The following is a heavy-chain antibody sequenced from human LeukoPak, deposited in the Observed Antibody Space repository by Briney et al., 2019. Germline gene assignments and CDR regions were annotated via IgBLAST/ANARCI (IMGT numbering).Heavy chain of an antibody. V-gene: IGHV4-39*01. CDR1: GGSISSSSYY. D-gene: IGHD4-23*01. J-gene: IGHJ6*03. CDR2: IYYTGST. CDR3: ARLHYGGNYGYYYYYMDV. Sequence: SESLSLTCIVAGGSISSSSYYWGWIRQPPGKGLEWIGSIYYTGSTYYNPSLKSRCTISVHTSKNRFSVKLSSVTAADTAVYYCARLHYGGNYGYYYYYMDVWRKGTTVTISS.